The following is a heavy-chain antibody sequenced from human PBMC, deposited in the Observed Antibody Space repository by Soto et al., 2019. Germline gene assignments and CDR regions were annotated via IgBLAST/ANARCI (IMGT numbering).Heavy chain of an antibody. CDR1: VLTINIYS. CDR3: GSGGDYFDC. J-gene: IGHJ4*03. CDR2: ISSSTAYI. Sequence: PWWSLRLSCSASVLTINIYSMNWFRQAPGKGLEWVSSISSSTAYIYYSGSGKGRFPVSRDNATRSLYRDMNSLRAEDTAVYSCGSGGDYFDCWGPETMVTVSS. V-gene: IGHV3-21*01. D-gene: IGHD3-10*01.